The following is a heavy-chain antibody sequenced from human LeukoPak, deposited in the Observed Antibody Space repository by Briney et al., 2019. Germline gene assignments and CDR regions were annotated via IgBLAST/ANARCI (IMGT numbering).Heavy chain of an antibody. CDR2: VYYSGST. CDR1: GGSVSSANYY. CDR3: ARGYSDPSGFDF. Sequence: SETLSLTCTVSGGSVSSANYYWSCIRQPPGKGLEWIGYVYYSGSTNYNPSLVSRATISVHTSTNQFSLRLGSVTAADTAVYSCARGYSDPSGFDFWGQGTMVTVSS. J-gene: IGHJ3*01. V-gene: IGHV4-61*01. D-gene: IGHD5-18*01.